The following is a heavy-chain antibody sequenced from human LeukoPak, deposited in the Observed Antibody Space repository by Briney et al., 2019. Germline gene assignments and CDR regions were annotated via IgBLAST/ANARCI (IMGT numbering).Heavy chain of an antibody. CDR3: ARRPGEYGGNGFDY. CDR1: GGSISSSSYY. D-gene: IGHD4-23*01. V-gene: IGHV4-39*01. J-gene: IGHJ4*02. Sequence: PSETLSHTCTVSGGSISSSSYYWAWIRQPPGKGLEWIGSIYYSGSTHYDPSLKSRVTISVDTSKNQFSLKLSSVTAADTAVYYCARRPGEYGGNGFDYWGQGTLVTVSS. CDR2: IYYSGST.